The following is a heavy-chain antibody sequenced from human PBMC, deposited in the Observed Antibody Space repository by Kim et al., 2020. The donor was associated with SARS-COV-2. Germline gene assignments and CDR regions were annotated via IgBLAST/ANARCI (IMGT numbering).Heavy chain of an antibody. J-gene: IGHJ4*02. D-gene: IGHD6-13*01. CDR2: ISYDGSNK. V-gene: IGHV3-30*04. CDR3: AIQPDSSSWPASATY. CDR1: GFTFSSYA. Sequence: GGSLRLSCAASGFTFSSYAMHWVRQAPGKGLEWVAVISYDGSNKYYADSVKGRFTISRDNSKNTLYLQMNSLRAEDTAVYYCAIQPDSSSWPASATYWGQGTLVTVSS.